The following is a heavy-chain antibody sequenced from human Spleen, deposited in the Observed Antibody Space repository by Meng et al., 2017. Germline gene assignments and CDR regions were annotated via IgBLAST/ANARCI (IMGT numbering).Heavy chain of an antibody. Sequence: GGSLRLSCEGSGFTFSNAYMTWVRQAPGKGLEWVSSISSSGTYISYGDSVKGRFTISRDNTKNSLYLQMNSLRTEDTAVYYCTRDKSEYSGYVERRLDYWGQGMLVTVSS. V-gene: IGHV3-21*01. D-gene: IGHD5-12*01. J-gene: IGHJ4*02. CDR1: GFTFSNAY. CDR3: TRDKSEYSGYVERRLDY. CDR2: ISSSGTYI.